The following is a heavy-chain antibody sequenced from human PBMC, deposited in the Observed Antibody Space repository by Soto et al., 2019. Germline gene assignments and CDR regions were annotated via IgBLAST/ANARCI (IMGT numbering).Heavy chain of an antibody. CDR3: AREKWLVRRNDPFDI. Sequence: QVQLVQSGAEVKKPGASVKVSCKASGYTFINYYMHWVRQAPGQGLEWMGIINPNGGSTTYAQKFQGRXXXXXXXXXXXXXXXXXXXXXXXXAVYYCAREKWLVRRNDPFDIWGQGTMVTVSS. J-gene: IGHJ3*02. CDR1: GYTFINYY. CDR2: INPNGGST. D-gene: IGHD6-19*01. V-gene: IGHV1-46*01.